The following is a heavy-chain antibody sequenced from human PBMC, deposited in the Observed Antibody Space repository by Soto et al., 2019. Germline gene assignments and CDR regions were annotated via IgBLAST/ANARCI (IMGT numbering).Heavy chain of an antibody. CDR3: ARQGLGSGSDY. D-gene: IGHD5-12*01. J-gene: IGHJ4*02. CDR1: GGSISSYY. Sequence: SETLSLTCTVSGGSISSYYWSWIRQPPGKGLEWIGYIYYSGSTNYNPSLKSRVTISVDTSKNQFSLKLSSVTAADTAVYYCARQGLGSGSDYWGQGTLVTLSS. CDR2: IYYSGST. V-gene: IGHV4-59*08.